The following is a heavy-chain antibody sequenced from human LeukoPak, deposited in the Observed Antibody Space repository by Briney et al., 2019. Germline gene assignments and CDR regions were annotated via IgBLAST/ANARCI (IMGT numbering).Heavy chain of an antibody. V-gene: IGHV2-5*02. D-gene: IGHD3-10*01. CDR2: IYWDDDK. J-gene: IGHJ4*02. Sequence: SGPTLVNPTQTLTLTCTFSGFSLNTSGVGVGWIRQPPGKALEWLALIYWDDDKRYSPSLKSRLTITKDTSKNQVVLTMTNVDPVDTATYYCAVSYGSGSYDYWGQGTLVTVSS. CDR1: GFSLNTSGVG. CDR3: AVSYGSGSYDY.